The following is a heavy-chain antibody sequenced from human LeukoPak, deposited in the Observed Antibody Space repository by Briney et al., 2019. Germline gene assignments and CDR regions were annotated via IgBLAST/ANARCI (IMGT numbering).Heavy chain of an antibody. CDR2: ISGSGGST. V-gene: IGHV3-23*01. J-gene: IGHJ3*02. CDR1: GFTFSSYA. D-gene: IGHD3-10*01. CDR3: AKDLRGSGSYRVFGAFDI. Sequence: GGSLRLSCAASGFTFSSYAMSWVRQAPGKGLEWVSAISGSGGSTYYADSVKGRLTISRDNSKNTLYLQMNSLRAEDTAVYYCAKDLRGSGSYRVFGAFDIWGQGTMVTVSS.